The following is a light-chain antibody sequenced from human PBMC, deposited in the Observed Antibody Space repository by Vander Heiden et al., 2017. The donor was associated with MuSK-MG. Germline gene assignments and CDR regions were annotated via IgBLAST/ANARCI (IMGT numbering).Light chain of an antibody. CDR2: AAS. V-gene: IGKV1-39*01. CDR3: QQSYSTLLT. J-gene: IGKJ4*01. CDR1: QSISSY. Sequence: DIQMTHSPSSLSASVGDRVTITFRASQSISSYLNWYQQKPGKAPKLLIYAASSLQSGVPSRFSGSGSGTDFTLTISSLQPEDFATYYCQQSYSTLLTFGGGTKVEIK.